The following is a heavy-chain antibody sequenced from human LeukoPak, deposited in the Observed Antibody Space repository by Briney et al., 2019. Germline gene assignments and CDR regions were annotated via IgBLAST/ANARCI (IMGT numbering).Heavy chain of an antibody. J-gene: IGHJ4*02. CDR2: ISGSGGST. CDR1: GFTFSSYA. V-gene: IGHV3-23*01. Sequence: GGSLRLSCAASGFTFSSYAMSWVRQAPGKGLEWVSAISGSGGSTYYADSVKGRFTISRDNAKNSLSLQMYSLRAEDTAVYYCARDSKYYDSSGYLRGGLDYWGQGTLVTVSS. D-gene: IGHD3-22*01. CDR3: ARDSKYYDSSGYLRGGLDY.